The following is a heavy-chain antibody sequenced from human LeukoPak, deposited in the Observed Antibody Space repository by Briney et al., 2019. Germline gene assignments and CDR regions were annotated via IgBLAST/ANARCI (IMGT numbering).Heavy chain of an antibody. CDR1: GFTFSSYA. Sequence: GGSLRLSCAASGFTFSSYAMSWFRQAPGKGLEWVGFIRSKAYGGTTEYAASVKGRFTISRDDSKSIAYLQMNSLKTEDTAVYYCTRVRSYDFWSGYRLFDYWGQGTLVTVSS. D-gene: IGHD3-3*01. CDR2: IRSKAYGGTT. V-gene: IGHV3-49*03. J-gene: IGHJ4*02. CDR3: TRVRSYDFWSGYRLFDY.